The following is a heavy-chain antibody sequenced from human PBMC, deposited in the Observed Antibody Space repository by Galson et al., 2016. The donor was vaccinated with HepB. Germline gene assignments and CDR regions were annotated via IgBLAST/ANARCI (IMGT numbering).Heavy chain of an antibody. Sequence: SLRLSCAASGFTFSTYGMHWVRQGPGKGLEWVSVISYDGSHKYYADPVKGRFTISRDISKNTLYLQMNSLRAEDTAVYYCAKNSLRVIVGAADYWGQGTLVTVSS. J-gene: IGHJ4*02. V-gene: IGHV3-30-3*02. CDR3: AKNSLRVIVGAADY. CDR1: GFTFSTYG. D-gene: IGHD1-26*01. CDR2: ISYDGSHK.